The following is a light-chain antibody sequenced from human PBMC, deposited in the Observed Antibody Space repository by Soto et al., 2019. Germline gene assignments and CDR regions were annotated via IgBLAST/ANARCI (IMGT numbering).Light chain of an antibody. CDR2: GAS. V-gene: IGKV3-15*01. J-gene: IGKJ4*01. CDR3: LHYNNWAPLT. CDR1: QSVSST. Sequence: EIVMTQSPATLSVSPGERATLSCRASQSVSSTLAWYQQKPGQAPRLLIYGASTRATGIPARFSGGGSGTEFTLTISSLQSEDFAVYYCLHYNNWAPLTFGGGTNVEIK.